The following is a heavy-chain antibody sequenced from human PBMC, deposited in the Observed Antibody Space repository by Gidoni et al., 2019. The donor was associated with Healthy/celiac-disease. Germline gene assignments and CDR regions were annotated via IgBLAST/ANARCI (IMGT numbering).Heavy chain of an antibody. D-gene: IGHD6-19*01. V-gene: IGHV1-69*01. CDR2: IIPIFGTA. J-gene: IGHJ6*02. Sequence: QVQLVQSGAEVKKPGSSVKVSCKASGGTFSRYAIRWVRQAPGQGLEWTGVIIPIFGTANYAQKFQGRVTITADESTSTAYMELSSLRSEDTAVYYCARGPVAGRFDSGMDVWGQGTTVTVSS. CDR3: ARGPVAGRFDSGMDV. CDR1: GGTFSRYA.